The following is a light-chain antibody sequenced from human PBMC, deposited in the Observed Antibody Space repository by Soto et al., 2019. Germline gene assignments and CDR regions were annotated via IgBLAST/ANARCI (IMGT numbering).Light chain of an antibody. V-gene: IGLV4-69*01. CDR3: QTWGTGTRV. J-gene: IGLJ3*02. Sequence: QLVVTQSPSASASLGASVKLTCALSSGHSSYAIAWHQQQPETGPRYLMILRSDGSHTRGDGIPDRFSGSSSGAERYLTISSLQSEDQADYYSQTWGTGTRVFGGGTKVTVL. CDR1: SGHSSYA. CDR2: LRSDGSH.